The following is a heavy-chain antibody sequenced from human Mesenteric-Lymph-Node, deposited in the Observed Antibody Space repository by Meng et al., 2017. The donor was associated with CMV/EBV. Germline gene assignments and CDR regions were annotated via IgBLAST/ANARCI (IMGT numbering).Heavy chain of an antibody. Sequence: VKVTCKADGYTFTRYCMKWVRQDTGQGIEWMGWRKKNTGHETYAQGFTGRFVLSLDSSVSTAFLQISSLKAEDTAVYYCARGDNDYWGQGTLVTVSS. CDR2: RKKNTGHE. V-gene: IGHV7-4-1*02. J-gene: IGHJ4*02. CDR3: ARGDNDY. CDR1: GYTFTRYC.